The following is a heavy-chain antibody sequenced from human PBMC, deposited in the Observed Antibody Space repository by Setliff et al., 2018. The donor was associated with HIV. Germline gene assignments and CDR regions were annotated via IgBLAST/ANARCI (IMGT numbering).Heavy chain of an antibody. CDR2: IYIGGSST. CDR1: GFTFNNDA. J-gene: IGHJ4*02. V-gene: IGHV3-23*03. D-gene: IGHD6-13*01. Sequence: GGSLRLSCAASGFTFNNDAMSWVRQAPGKGLEWVSVIYIGGSSTYYADSVKGRFTISRDKSRNTVFLQMNSLRAEDTAVYYCARPRLYSNALEYWGQGTLVTVSS. CDR3: ARPRLYSNALEY.